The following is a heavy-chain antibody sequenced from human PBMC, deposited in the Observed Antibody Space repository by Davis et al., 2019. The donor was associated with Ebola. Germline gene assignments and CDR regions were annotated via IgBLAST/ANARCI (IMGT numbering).Heavy chain of an antibody. CDR3: ARQKSWGSSWYLAY. J-gene: IGHJ4*02. Sequence: KVSCKGSGYNFPNFRIGWVRQMPGKGLEWMGIIHPGDSDTRYSPSFQGQVMISADKSINTAYLQWSSLRASDTAMYYCARQKSWGSSWYLAYWGQGTLVTVSS. V-gene: IGHV5-51*01. D-gene: IGHD6-13*01. CDR1: GYNFPNFR. CDR2: IHPGDSDT.